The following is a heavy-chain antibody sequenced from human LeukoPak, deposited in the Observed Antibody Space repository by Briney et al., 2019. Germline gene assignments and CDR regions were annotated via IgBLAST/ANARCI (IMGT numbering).Heavy chain of an antibody. CDR2: INHSGST. Sequence: PSETLSLTCAVYGGSFSGYYWSWIRQPPGKGLEWIGEINHSGSTNYNPSLKSRVTISVDTSKNQFSLKLSSVTAADTAVYYCARDRHGSYYIDYWGQGTLVTVSS. CDR3: ARDRHGSYYIDY. V-gene: IGHV4-34*01. D-gene: IGHD1-26*01. J-gene: IGHJ4*02. CDR1: GGSFSGYY.